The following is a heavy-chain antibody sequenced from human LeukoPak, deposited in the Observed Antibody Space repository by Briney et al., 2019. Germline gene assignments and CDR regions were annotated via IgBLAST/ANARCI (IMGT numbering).Heavy chain of an antibody. D-gene: IGHD6-13*01. Sequence: AGGSLRLSCAAPGFTFSSYGMHWVRQAPGKGLEWVAVIWYDGSNKYYADSVKGRFTISRDNSKNTLYLQMNSLRAEDTAVYYCARERIAAANWFDPWGQGTLVTVSS. V-gene: IGHV3-33*01. CDR2: IWYDGSNK. CDR3: ARERIAAANWFDP. CDR1: GFTFSSYG. J-gene: IGHJ5*02.